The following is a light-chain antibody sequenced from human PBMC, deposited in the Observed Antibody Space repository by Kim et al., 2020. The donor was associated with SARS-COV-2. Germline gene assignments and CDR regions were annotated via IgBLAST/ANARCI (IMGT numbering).Light chain of an antibody. CDR2: GAS. CDR3: QQDYNLPPYT. CDR1: QSVSSSY. J-gene: IGKJ2*01. V-gene: IGKV3D-7*01. Sequence: PGERVTLSCRASQSVSSSYLTWYQQKLGQAPRLLIYGASTRATSIPARFSGSGSGTDFTLTISSLQPEDFAVYYCQQDYNLPPYTFGQGTKLEI.